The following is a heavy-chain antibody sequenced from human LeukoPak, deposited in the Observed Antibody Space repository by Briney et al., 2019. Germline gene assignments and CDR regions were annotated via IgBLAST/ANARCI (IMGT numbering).Heavy chain of an antibody. CDR2: ISGSGDST. Sequence: PGGSLRLSCAASGFTLSSQAMSWFRQAPGKGLDWVSSISGSGDSTYYADSVKGRFTISRDNSKNTLYLHMNSLRAEDTAVYYCAKLIAVADSDDYWGQGTLVTVSS. CDR3: AKLIAVADSDDY. CDR1: GFTLSSQA. V-gene: IGHV3-23*01. J-gene: IGHJ4*02. D-gene: IGHD6-19*01.